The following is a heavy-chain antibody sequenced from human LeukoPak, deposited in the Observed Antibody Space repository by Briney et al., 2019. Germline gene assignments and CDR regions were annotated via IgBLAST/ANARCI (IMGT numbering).Heavy chain of an antibody. CDR3: LGVVAVAGQRGFGY. V-gene: IGHV4-4*07. Sequence: PSETLSLTCTVSGGSISSYYWSWIRQPAGKGLEWIGRIYTSGSTNYNPSLKSRVTMSLDPSQHQYPLKLGFLPAADPPVDYCLGVVAVAGQRGFGYWGQGTLVTVSS. D-gene: IGHD6-19*01. CDR1: GGSISSYY. J-gene: IGHJ4*02. CDR2: IYTSGST.